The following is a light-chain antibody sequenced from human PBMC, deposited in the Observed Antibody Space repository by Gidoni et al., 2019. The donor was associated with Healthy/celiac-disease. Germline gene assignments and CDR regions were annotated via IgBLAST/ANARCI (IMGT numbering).Light chain of an antibody. CDR3: QQYNNWPPYT. J-gene: IGKJ2*01. V-gene: IGKV3-15*01. Sequence: EIVMTQSPATLSVSPGERATLSCRASQSVNSNLAWYQQKPGQVPRLLIYGASTRATGIPARFSGSGSGTEFTLTISSLQSEDFAVYYCQQYNNWPPYTFGQXTKLEIK. CDR1: QSVNSN. CDR2: GAS.